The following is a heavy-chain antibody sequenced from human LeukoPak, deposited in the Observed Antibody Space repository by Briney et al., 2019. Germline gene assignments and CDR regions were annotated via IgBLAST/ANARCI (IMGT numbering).Heavy chain of an antibody. CDR1: GGSISTGSYY. CDR2: IYYSGNN. D-gene: IGHD5-24*01. CDR3: ASLDAYNKFFED. Sequence: SGTLSLTCSVSGGSISTGSYYWGWIRQPPGNGLEWIGAIYYSGNNFYNPSLESRVTISVDTSKNQFSLKMISVTAADTSVYYCASLDAYNKFFEDWGQGTLVTVSS. V-gene: IGHV4-39*07. J-gene: IGHJ4*01.